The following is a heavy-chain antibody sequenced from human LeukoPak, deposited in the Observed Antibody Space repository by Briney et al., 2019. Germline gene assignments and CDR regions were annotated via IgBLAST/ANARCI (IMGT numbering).Heavy chain of an antibody. D-gene: IGHD6-13*01. CDR1: GGSISSSSYY. J-gene: IGHJ5*02. V-gene: IGHV4-39*01. CDR3: AACKEYTSSWYVGHSRVRFDP. CDR2: IYSGNS. Sequence: PSETLSLTCTVSGGSISSSSYYWGWIRQPPGKGLEWIGSIYSGNSYYNPSLKSRVTISVDTSKNQFSLKLSSVTAADTAVYYCAACKEYTSSWYVGHSRVRFDPWGQGTLVTVSS.